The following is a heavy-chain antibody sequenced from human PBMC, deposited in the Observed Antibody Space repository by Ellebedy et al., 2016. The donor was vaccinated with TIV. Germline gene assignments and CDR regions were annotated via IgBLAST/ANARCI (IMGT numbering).Heavy chain of an antibody. CDR2: INPNSGGT. CDR3: AGGWEVPVTHGFFAFDI. J-gene: IGHJ3*02. Sequence: ASVKVSXXASGYTFTGYYMHWVRQAPGQGLEWMGWINPNSGGTNYAQKFQGRVTMTRDTSISTAYMELSRLRSDDTAVYYCAGGWEVPVTHGFFAFDIWGQGTMVTVSS. CDR1: GYTFTGYY. V-gene: IGHV1-2*02. D-gene: IGHD3/OR15-3a*01.